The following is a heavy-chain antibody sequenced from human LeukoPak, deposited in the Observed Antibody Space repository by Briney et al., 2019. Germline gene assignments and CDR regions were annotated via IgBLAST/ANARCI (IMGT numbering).Heavy chain of an antibody. CDR1: GGSMTYYY. J-gene: IGHJ4*02. Sequence: PSETLSLTCTVSGGSMTYYYWAWIRQPPGKTLEWIGYTYYSGRTDCNPSLKGRVSISVDRSRSSNQFSLTLSSVTAADTAVYYCARVSSVTTTSFDYWGQGILVTVSS. CDR3: ARVSSVTTTSFDY. D-gene: IGHD5/OR15-5a*01. V-gene: IGHV4-59*01. CDR2: TYYSGRT.